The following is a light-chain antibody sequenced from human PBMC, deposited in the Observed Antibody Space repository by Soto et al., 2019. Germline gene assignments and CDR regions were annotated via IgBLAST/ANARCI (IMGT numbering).Light chain of an antibody. CDR1: SSNIGSNT. Sequence: QSVLTQPPSASETPGQRVTIFCSGSSSNIGSNTVNWYQHHPGTTPHLLIYSNTQRPSGVPDRCSGSKSVTSAALAISGLQSEDEANDYCATWDDSLNGEVFGGGTKVTVL. V-gene: IGLV1-44*01. CDR2: SNT. CDR3: ATWDDSLNGEV. J-gene: IGLJ2*01.